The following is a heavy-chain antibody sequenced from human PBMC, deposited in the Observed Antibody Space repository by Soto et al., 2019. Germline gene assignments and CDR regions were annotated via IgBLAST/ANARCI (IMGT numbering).Heavy chain of an antibody. V-gene: IGHV1-3*01. J-gene: IGHJ3*02. CDR3: ARDCSGGSCGHAFDI. CDR2: INAGNGNT. CDR1: GYTFTNYA. D-gene: IGHD2-15*01. Sequence: ASVKVSCKASGYTFTNYAMHWVRQAPGQRLEWMGWINAGNGNTKYSQKFQGRVTITRDTSASTAYMELSSLRSEDTAVYYCARDCSGGSCGHAFDIWGQETMVTVSS.